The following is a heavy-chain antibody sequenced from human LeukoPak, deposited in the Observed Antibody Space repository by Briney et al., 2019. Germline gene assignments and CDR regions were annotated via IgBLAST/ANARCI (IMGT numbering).Heavy chain of an antibody. Sequence: PGGSLRLSCAASGFTFSSYEMNWVRQAPGKGLEWVSYISSSGSTIYYADSVKGRFTISRDNAKNSLYLQMNSLRAEDTAVYYCASTGMQLWPQGWFDPWGQGTLVTVSS. V-gene: IGHV3-48*03. D-gene: IGHD5-18*01. J-gene: IGHJ5*02. CDR1: GFTFSSYE. CDR2: ISSSGSTI. CDR3: ASTGMQLWPQGWFDP.